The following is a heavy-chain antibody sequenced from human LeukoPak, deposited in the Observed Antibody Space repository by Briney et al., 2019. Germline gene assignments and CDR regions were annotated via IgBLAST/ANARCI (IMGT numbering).Heavy chain of an antibody. V-gene: IGHV3-48*01. Sequence: GGSLRLSCAASGFTFSSYSMNWVRQAPGKGLEWVSYISSSSSAIYYADSVKGRFTISRDNAKNSLYLQMNSLRAEDTAVYYCARHRADYDILTGYYVTPAFDIWGQGTMVTVSS. CDR3: ARHRADYDILTGYYVTPAFDI. CDR1: GFTFSSYS. CDR2: ISSSSSAI. J-gene: IGHJ3*02. D-gene: IGHD3-9*01.